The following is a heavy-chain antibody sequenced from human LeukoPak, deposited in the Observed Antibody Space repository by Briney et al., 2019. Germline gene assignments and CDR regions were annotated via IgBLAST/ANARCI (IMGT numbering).Heavy chain of an antibody. V-gene: IGHV3-23*01. CDR3: STWNYVEY. J-gene: IGHJ4*02. CDR2: ISNSGGDT. D-gene: IGHD2-2*01. Sequence: GGSLRLSCAASGFTFSSDATSWVRQAPGKGLEWVSAISNSGGDTSYSDSVKGRFTISRDNSKSTLYLQMNSLRAEDTAIYYCSTWNYVEYWGQGTLVTVSS. CDR1: GFTFSSDA.